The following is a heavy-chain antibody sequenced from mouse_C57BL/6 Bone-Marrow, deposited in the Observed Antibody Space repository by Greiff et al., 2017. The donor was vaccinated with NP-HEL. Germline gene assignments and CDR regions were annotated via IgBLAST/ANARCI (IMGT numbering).Heavy chain of an antibody. CDR3: TPATRWYFDV. V-gene: IGHV14-4*01. Sequence: EVQLQQSGAELVRPGASVKLSCTASGFTFNDDYMHWVKQRPEQGLEWIGWIDPDNGDTEYASKFKGKATLTADTSSNTAYLQLSSLTSEDTAVYYYTPATRWYFDVWGTGTTVTVSS. CDR1: GFTFNDDY. J-gene: IGHJ1*03. CDR2: IDPDNGDT. D-gene: IGHD1-1*01.